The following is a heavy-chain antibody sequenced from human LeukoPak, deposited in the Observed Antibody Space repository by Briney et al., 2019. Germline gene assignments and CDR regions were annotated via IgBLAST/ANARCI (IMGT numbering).Heavy chain of an antibody. J-gene: IGHJ3*02. V-gene: IGHV3-74*01. D-gene: IGHD2-2*01. CDR3: SRVQYCSTTSCSRGLDI. Sequence: GGCLRLSCVVSGFTFSNYWMHWVRQAPGKGLVWVSRINTDGSSTNYADSVKGRFTISRDNAKNTLYLQMNSLRGEDKAVYYCSRVQYCSTTSCSRGLDIWGQGTIVTVSS. CDR1: GFTFSNYW. CDR2: INTDGSST.